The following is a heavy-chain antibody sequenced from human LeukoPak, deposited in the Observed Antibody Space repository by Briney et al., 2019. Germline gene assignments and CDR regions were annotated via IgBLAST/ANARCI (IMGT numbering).Heavy chain of an antibody. V-gene: IGHV3-74*01. D-gene: IGHD3-3*01. Sequence: PGGSLRLSCAVSGFTFSSYWMHWVRQAPGKGLVWVSRINSDGSSTSYADSVKGRFTISRDNAKNTLYLQMNSLRAEDTAVYYCARVSYDFWSGGRLDWFDPWGQGTLVTVSS. CDR2: INSDGSST. CDR1: GFTFSSYW. J-gene: IGHJ5*02. CDR3: ARVSYDFWSGGRLDWFDP.